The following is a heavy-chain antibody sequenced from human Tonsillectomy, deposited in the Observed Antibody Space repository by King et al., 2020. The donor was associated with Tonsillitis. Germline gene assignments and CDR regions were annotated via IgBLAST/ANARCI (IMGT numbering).Heavy chain of an antibody. CDR2: ISTSGST. CDR3: ARDIAVAGNWYFDL. D-gene: IGHD6-19*01. V-gene: IGHV4-4*07. Sequence: QLQESGPGLVKASETLSLTCTVSGGFISSYYWSWIRQSAGKGPEWIGRISTSGSTNYNPSLKSRVSMSVDTSKNQFSLRLRSVTAADTAVYYCARDIAVAGNWYFDLWGRGTLVTVSS. CDR1: GGFISSYY. J-gene: IGHJ2*01.